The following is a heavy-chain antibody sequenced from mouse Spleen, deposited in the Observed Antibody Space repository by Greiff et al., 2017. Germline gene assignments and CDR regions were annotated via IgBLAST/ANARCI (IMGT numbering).Heavy chain of an antibody. J-gene: IGHJ2*01. CDR3: ARLESIRGYFDY. V-gene: IGHV1-81*01. D-gene: IGHD2-3*01. CDR1: GYTFTSYG. Sequence: QVQLQQSGAELARPGASVKLSCKASGYTFTSYGISWVKQRTGQGLEWIGEIYPRSGNTYYNEKFKGKATLTADKSSSTAYMELRSLTSEDSAVYFCARLESIRGYFDYWGQGTTLTVSS. CDR2: IYPRSGNT.